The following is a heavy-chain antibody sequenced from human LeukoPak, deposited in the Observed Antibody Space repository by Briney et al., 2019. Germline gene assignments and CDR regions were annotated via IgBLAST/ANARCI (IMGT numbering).Heavy chain of an antibody. CDR1: GGSRSRYC. CDR3: AREYYYNSSGYRALGY. Sequence: SETLSLACTGSGGSRSRYCLSWIRQPPGKGRGWIGYIDYSGSTNYKPSLKSRVTRSVETSKEQFVLEVRTVTAAATAVYYCAREYYYNSSGYRALGYWGQGPLVTVSS. D-gene: IGHD3-22*01. CDR2: IDYSGST. V-gene: IGHV4-59*01. J-gene: IGHJ4*02.